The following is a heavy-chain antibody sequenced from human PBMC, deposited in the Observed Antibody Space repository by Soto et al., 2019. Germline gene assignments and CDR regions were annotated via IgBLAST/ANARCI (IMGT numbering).Heavy chain of an antibody. CDR3: ARDSRDGYNTFDY. CDR2: ISPSDGST. D-gene: IGHD5-12*01. V-gene: IGHV1-46*01. CDR1: GYTFTSYE. J-gene: IGHJ4*02. Sequence: ASLKVSCKASGYTFTSYEMYWVRQAPGQGLEWMGIISPSDGSTTYAQKFQGRVTMTRDTSTSTVYMELSSLRSEDTAVYYCARDSRDGYNTFDYWGQGTLVNVSS.